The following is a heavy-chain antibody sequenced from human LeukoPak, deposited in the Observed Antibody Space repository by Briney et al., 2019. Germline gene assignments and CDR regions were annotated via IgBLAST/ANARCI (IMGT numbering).Heavy chain of an antibody. D-gene: IGHD6-6*01. CDR1: GFTFRNYA. V-gene: IGHV3-23*01. Sequence: GSLRLSCSASGFTFRNYAMSWVRQAPGKGLEWVSTISGSGGSTYYADSVKGRFTISRDNSKNTLYLQMNSLRDEDTAVYYCASGRGIENSSPLDYWGQGTLVTVSS. J-gene: IGHJ4*02. CDR2: ISGSGGST. CDR3: ASGRGIENSSPLDY.